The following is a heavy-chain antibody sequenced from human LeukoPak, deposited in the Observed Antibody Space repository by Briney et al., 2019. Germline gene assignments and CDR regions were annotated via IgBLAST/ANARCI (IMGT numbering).Heavy chain of an antibody. CDR3: AKGGYRYYYGSGSYYN. Sequence: GASVKVSCKASGYTVTSYGISWVRQAPGQGLEWMGWISAYNGNTNYAQKLQGRVTMTTDTSTSTAYMELRSLRSDDTAVYYCAKGGYRYYYGSGSYYNWGQGTLVTVSS. V-gene: IGHV1-18*01. CDR2: ISAYNGNT. CDR1: GYTVTSYG. D-gene: IGHD3-10*01. J-gene: IGHJ4*02.